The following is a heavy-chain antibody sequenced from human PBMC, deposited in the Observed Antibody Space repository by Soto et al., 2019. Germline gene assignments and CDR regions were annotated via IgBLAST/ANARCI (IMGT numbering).Heavy chain of an antibody. V-gene: IGHV3-30-3*01. J-gene: IGHJ4*02. CDR3: ARDGLGYYYDSSGYPFSFDY. Sequence: PGGSLRLSCAASGFTFSSYAMHWVRQAPGKGLEWVAVISYDGSNKYYADSVKGRFTISTDNSKNTLYLQMNSLRAEDTAVYYCARDGLGYYYDSSGYPFSFDYWGQGTMVTVYS. CDR1: GFTFSSYA. D-gene: IGHD3-22*01. CDR2: ISYDGSNK.